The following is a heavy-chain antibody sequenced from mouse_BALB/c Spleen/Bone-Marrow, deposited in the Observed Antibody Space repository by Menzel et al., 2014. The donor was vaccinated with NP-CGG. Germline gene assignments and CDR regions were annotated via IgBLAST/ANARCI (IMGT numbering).Heavy chain of an antibody. J-gene: IGHJ3*01. CDR3: ASYYYGSSGFAY. Sequence: EVHLVESGAELVKPGASVKLSCTASGFNIKDTYMHWVKQRPEQGLEWIGRIDPANGNTKYDLKFQGKATITADTSSNTAYLQLSSLTSEDTAVYYCASYYYGSSGFAYWGQGTLVTVSA. V-gene: IGHV14-3*02. D-gene: IGHD1-1*01. CDR1: GFNIKDTY. CDR2: IDPANGNT.